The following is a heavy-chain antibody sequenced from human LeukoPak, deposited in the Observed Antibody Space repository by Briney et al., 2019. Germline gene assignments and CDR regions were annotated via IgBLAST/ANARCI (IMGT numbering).Heavy chain of an antibody. V-gene: IGHV3-30*03. J-gene: IGHJ5*02. CDR2: IVYDGSSK. D-gene: IGHD6-19*01. CDR3: GRDVSAVAGTAWFDP. CDR1: GFIVSQNY. Sequence: GGSLRLSCAASGFIVSQNYMSWVRQAPGKGLEWVGVIVYDGSSKYYADSVKGRFTISRDNSRNTLYLQMNSLKTDDTAVYYCGRDVSAVAGTAWFDPWGQGTLVTVSS.